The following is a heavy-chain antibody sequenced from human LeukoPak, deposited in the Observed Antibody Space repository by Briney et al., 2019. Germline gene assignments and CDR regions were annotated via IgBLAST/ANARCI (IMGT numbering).Heavy chain of an antibody. CDR1: GFTFSSYG. J-gene: IGHJ6*02. Sequence: GSLRLSCAASGFTFSSYGMHWLRQAPGKGLEWVAVIWYDGSNKYYADSVKGRFTISRDNSKNTLYLQMNSLRAEDTAVYYCASGHDYSRYRSYGMDVWGQGTTVTVSS. V-gene: IGHV3-33*01. CDR3: ASGHDYSRYRSYGMDV. D-gene: IGHD4-11*01. CDR2: IWYDGSNK.